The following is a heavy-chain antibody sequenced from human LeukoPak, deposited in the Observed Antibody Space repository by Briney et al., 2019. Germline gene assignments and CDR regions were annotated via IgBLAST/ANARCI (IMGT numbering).Heavy chain of an antibody. Sequence: SETLSRTCTGSACSISSSSYWWGWIRQPPGKGLEWIGSISYSGTTHYNPSLMTRVTISVETSANQFSRKLSSVTAADTAVYNCARPYTAATNYFDYWGQGTLVTVSS. CDR3: ARPYTAATNYFDY. V-gene: IGHV4-39*01. D-gene: IGHD2-2*02. CDR1: ACSISSSSYW. J-gene: IGHJ4*02. CDR2: ISYSGTT.